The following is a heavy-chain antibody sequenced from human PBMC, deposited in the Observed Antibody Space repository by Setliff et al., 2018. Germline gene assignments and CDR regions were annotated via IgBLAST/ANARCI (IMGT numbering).Heavy chain of an antibody. J-gene: IGHJ4*02. Sequence: PGGSLRLSCEASGFTFSDYAMTWVRQAPGKGLEWVSAIGDSGSTTYYADSVRGRFTVSRDNSRNILYLQMNSLRAEDTAVYYCAGDRSLGATRRLAYWGQGTLVTAPQ. V-gene: IGHV3-23*01. CDR1: GFTFSDYA. CDR3: AGDRSLGATRRLAY. D-gene: IGHD1-26*01. CDR2: IGDSGSTT.